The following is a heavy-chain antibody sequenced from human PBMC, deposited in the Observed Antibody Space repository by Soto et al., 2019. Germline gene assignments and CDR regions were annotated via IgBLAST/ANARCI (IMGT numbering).Heavy chain of an antibody. Sequence: ASVKVSCKASGYSFTTYALHWVRQAPGQRLEWMGLINADNGYTKYSQKFQGRVTITRDTSASTAYMELSSLRSEDTAVYYCARATYYYDSSGSYNWFDPWGQGTLVTVSS. D-gene: IGHD3-22*01. CDR2: INADNGYT. J-gene: IGHJ5*02. CDR3: ARATYYYDSSGSYNWFDP. V-gene: IGHV1-3*01. CDR1: GYSFTTYA.